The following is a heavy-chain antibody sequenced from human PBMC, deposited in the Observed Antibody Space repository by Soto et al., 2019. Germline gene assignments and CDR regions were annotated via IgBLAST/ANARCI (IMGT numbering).Heavy chain of an antibody. J-gene: IGHJ6*02. D-gene: IGHD3-3*01. V-gene: IGHV1-69*13. CDR3: AREYYDFWSGYYTYYYYVMDV. CDR1: GGTFSSYA. CDR2: IIPIFGTA. Sequence: ASVKVSCKASGGTFSSYAISWVRQAPGQGLEWMGGIIPIFGTANYAQKFQGRVTITADESTSTAHMELSSLRSEDTAVYYCAREYYDFWSGYYTYYYYVMDVWGQRTTVTVSS.